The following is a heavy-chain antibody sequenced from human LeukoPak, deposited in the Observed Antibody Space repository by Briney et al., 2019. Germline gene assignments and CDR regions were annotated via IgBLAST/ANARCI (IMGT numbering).Heavy chain of an antibody. CDR1: GYTFTGYY. J-gene: IGHJ4*02. CDR2: INPNSGGT. CDR3: ASSPYYYDSSGYYYHLTGFDC. V-gene: IGHV1-2*02. D-gene: IGHD3-22*01. Sequence: ASVKVSCKASGYTFTGYYMHWVRQAPGQGLEWMGWINPNSGGTNYAQKFQGRVTMTRDTSISTAYMELSRLRSDDTAVYYCASSPYYYDSSGYYYHLTGFDCWGQGTLVTVSS.